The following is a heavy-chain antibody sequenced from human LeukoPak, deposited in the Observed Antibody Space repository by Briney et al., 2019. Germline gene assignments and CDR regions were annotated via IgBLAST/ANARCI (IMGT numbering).Heavy chain of an antibody. V-gene: IGHV4-39*01. CDR1: GDSISGSSYY. CDR3: ASADGCKIDY. J-gene: IGHJ4*02. CDR2: IYYGGST. Sequence: SETLSLTCTVSGDSISGSSYYWGWIRQPPGKGLEWIGNIYYGGSTYYNPSLKSRVSISVDTSNNQFSLKVSSVTAADTAVYYCASADGCKIDYWGQGTLVTVFS. D-gene: IGHD5-24*01.